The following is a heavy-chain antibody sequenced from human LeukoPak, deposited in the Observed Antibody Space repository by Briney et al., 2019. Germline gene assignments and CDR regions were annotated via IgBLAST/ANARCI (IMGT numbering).Heavy chain of an antibody. CDR1: GFTFSSYA. D-gene: IGHD3-3*01. Sequence: GGSLRLSCAASGFTFSSYAMHWVRQAPGKGLEWVAVISFDGSNKYYADSVKGRFTISRDNAKNSLYLQMNSLRAEDTAVYYCASLAHYDFWSGYSTHFDYWGQGTLVTVSS. V-gene: IGHV3-30-3*01. J-gene: IGHJ4*02. CDR3: ASLAHYDFWSGYSTHFDY. CDR2: ISFDGSNK.